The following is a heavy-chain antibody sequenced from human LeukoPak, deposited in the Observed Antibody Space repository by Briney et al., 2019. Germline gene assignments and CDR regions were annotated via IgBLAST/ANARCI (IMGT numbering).Heavy chain of an antibody. J-gene: IGHJ5*02. V-gene: IGHV1-18*01. D-gene: IGHD3-10*01. CDR2: ISAYNGNT. Sequence: ASVKVSCKASGYTFTSYGISWVRQAPGQGLEWMGWISAYNGNTNYAQKLQGRVTMTTDTSTSTAYMELRSLRSDDTAVYYCARHGLLWFGELWANWLDPWGQGTLVTVSS. CDR3: ARHGLLWFGELWANWLDP. CDR1: GYTFTSYG.